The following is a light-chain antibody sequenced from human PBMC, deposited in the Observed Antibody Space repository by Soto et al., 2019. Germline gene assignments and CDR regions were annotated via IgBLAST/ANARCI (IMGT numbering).Light chain of an antibody. CDR3: QQYGSSPS. CDR1: QSVSNTQ. Sequence: EIVLTQSPGTVSLSPGERATLSCRASQSVSNTQLSWYQQKPGQAPRLLIYGASIRATGIPDRFSGSGSGTDFSLTITRLEPEDFAVYFCQQYGSSPSFGGGTKVEIK. V-gene: IGKV3-20*01. J-gene: IGKJ4*01. CDR2: GAS.